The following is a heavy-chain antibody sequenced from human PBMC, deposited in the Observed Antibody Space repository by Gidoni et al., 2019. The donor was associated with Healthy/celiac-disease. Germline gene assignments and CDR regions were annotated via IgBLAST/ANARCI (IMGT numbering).Heavy chain of an antibody. V-gene: IGHV4-38-2*01. D-gene: IGHD5-18*01. CDR2: IYHSGST. CDR3: AAIRGYSYGDFDY. CDR1: GYSISSGYY. J-gene: IGHJ4*02. Sequence: QVQLQESGPGLVKPSETLSLTCAVSGYSISSGYYWGWIRQPPGKGLEWIGSIYHSGSTYYNPSLKSRVTISVDTSKNQFSLKLSSVTAADTAVYYCAAIRGYSYGDFDYWGQGTLVTVSS.